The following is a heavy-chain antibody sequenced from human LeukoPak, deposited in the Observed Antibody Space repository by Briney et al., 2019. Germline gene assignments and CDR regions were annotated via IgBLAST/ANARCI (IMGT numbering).Heavy chain of an antibody. CDR3: ARVEDIVLMVYDAAPDY. D-gene: IGHD2-8*01. CDR1: GFTFSSYG. J-gene: IGHJ4*02. CDR2: ISSSSSYI. Sequence: GGSLRLSCAASGFTFSSYGMHWVRQAPGKGLEWVSSISSSSSYIYYADSVKGRFTISRDNAKNSLYLQMNSLRAEDTAVYYCARVEDIVLMVYDAAPDYWGQGTLVTVSS. V-gene: IGHV3-21*01.